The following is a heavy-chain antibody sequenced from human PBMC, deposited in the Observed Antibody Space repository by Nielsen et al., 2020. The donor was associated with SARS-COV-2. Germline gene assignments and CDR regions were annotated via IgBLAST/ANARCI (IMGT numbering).Heavy chain of an antibody. Sequence: GGSLRLSCAASGFSFSSYGMHWVRQAPGKGLEWVAVISYDGSNRYYPDSVKGRFTISRDNSKNTLFLQMNSLRAEDTAVYYCAKDPWVDIVVVPAARLWPGLVYWGQGTLVTVSS. D-gene: IGHD2-2*01. J-gene: IGHJ4*02. CDR3: AKDPWVDIVVVPAARLWPGLVY. CDR2: ISYDGSNR. CDR1: GFSFSSYG. V-gene: IGHV3-30*18.